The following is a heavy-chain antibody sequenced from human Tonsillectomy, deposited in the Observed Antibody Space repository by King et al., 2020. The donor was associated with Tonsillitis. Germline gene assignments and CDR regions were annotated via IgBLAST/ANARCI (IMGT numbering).Heavy chain of an antibody. D-gene: IGHD3-10*01. CDR2: IYYSGST. CDR3: AGEGDLYYCGSGSYLY. V-gene: IGHV4-59*01. CDR1: GGSISSYY. J-gene: IGHJ4*02. Sequence: QLQESGPGLVKPSETLSLTCTVSGGSISSYYWSWIRQPPGKGLEWIGYIYYSGSTNYNPSLKSRVTISVDTSKNQFSLKLSSVTAADTAGYYCAGEGDLYYCGSGSYLYWGQGNRVTVAS.